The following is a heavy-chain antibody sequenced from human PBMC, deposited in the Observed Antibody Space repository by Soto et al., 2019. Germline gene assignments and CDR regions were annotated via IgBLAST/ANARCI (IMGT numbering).Heavy chain of an antibody. CDR1: GFTFSNAW. J-gene: IGHJ4*02. CDR3: TTEGIWGSYRWIDY. V-gene: IGHV3-15*01. D-gene: IGHD3-16*02. Sequence: GGSLRLSCAASGFTFSNAWMSWVRQAPGKGLEWVGRIKSKTDGGTTDYAAPVKGRFTISRDDSKNTLYLQMNSLKTEDTAVYYCTTEGIWGSYRWIDYWGQGTLVTVSS. CDR2: IKSKTDGGTT.